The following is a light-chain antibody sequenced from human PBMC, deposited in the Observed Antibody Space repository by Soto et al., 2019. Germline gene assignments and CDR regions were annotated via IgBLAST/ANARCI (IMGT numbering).Light chain of an antibody. CDR2: NDN. CDR1: RSNIGTNP. Sequence: QSVLTQPPSASGTPGQRVTISCSGSRSNIGTNPVNWYQHLPGAAPKLLIYNDNQRPSGVPDRFSGSRSGTSASLAISGLQSEDEADYYCQSYDSSLYGYVFGSGTKVTVL. J-gene: IGLJ1*01. CDR3: QSYDSSLYGYV. V-gene: IGLV1-44*01.